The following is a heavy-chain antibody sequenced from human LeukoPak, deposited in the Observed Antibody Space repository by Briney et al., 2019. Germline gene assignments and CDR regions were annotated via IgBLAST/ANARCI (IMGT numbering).Heavy chain of an antibody. CDR1: GFTFSNYA. V-gene: IGHV3-23*01. J-gene: IGHJ4*02. D-gene: IGHD6-19*01. Sequence: GGSLRLSCAASGFTFSNYAVGWVRKFQGKGLEWFSAISGGGGSTYYADSVKGRFTISRDNSKNTLHLQMNSLRVDDTAVYYCAKGPLIEVAGTTWDYWGQGALVTVSS. CDR2: ISGGGGST. CDR3: AKGPLIEVAGTTWDY.